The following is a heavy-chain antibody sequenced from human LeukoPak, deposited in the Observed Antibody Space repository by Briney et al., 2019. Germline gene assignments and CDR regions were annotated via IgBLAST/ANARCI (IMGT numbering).Heavy chain of an antibody. V-gene: IGHV3-23*01. D-gene: IGHD1-14*01. CDR3: AKDVGGGIITSAY. Sequence: PGGSLRLSCAASGFTFSCSAMNWVRQAAGKGLEWVSAITGSGGSTYYVDSVKGRFTISRDNSKNTLYLQMNGLRAEDTAVYYCAKDVGGGIITSAYWGQGTLVTVSS. CDR1: GFTFSCSA. J-gene: IGHJ4*02. CDR2: ITGSGGST.